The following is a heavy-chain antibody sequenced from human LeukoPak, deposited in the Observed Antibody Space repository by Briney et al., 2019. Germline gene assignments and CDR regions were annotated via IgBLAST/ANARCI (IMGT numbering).Heavy chain of an antibody. V-gene: IGHV4-34*01. J-gene: IGHJ5*02. CDR1: GGSFSGYY. CDR2: INQSGST. CDR3: ARRWNARLYNWFDP. D-gene: IGHD1-1*01. Sequence: PSETLSLTCAVYGGSFSGYYWNWIRQSPGEGLEWIGEINQSGSTSYNPSLKSRVTISVDTSKNHFSLKVSSVTAADTAVYYCARRWNARLYNWFDPWGQGTLVTVSS.